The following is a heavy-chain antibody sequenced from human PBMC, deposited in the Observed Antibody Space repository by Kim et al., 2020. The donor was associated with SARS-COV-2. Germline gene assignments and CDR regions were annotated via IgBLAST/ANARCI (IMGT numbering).Heavy chain of an antibody. CDR3: ARHPYSSGHFDY. CDR1: GGSFSSYY. Sequence: SETLSLTYTVSGGSFSSYYWSWIRQPPGKGLEWIGYIYYSGSTNYNPSLKSRVTISVDTSKNQFSLKLSSVTAADTAVYYCARHPYSSGHFDYWGQGTLVTVSS. V-gene: IGHV4-59*08. J-gene: IGHJ4*02. CDR2: IYYSGST. D-gene: IGHD6-19*01.